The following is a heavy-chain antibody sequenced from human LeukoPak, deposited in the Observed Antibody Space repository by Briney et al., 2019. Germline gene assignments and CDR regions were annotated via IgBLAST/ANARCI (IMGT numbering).Heavy chain of an antibody. Sequence: PGGSLRLSCVASGFLIGRYWMSWVRQAPGKGREWVANIRQDGSEKYYVDSVKCRLTISRDNAKNSLYLQMNNLTAADTAIYYCARAGYYGDDAFDLWGQGTRVTVSS. CDR3: ARAGYYGDDAFDL. CDR1: GFLIGRYW. CDR2: IRQDGSEK. J-gene: IGHJ3*01. V-gene: IGHV3-7*01. D-gene: IGHD2/OR15-2a*01.